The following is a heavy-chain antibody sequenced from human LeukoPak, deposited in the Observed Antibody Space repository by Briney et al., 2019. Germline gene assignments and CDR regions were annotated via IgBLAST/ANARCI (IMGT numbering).Heavy chain of an antibody. CDR3: ARAIGRGDSNNYYQYYFDY. CDR2: INWNGGST. Sequence: PGGSLRLSCAAPGFTFDDYGMSWVRQAPGKGLEWVSGINWNGGSTGYADSVKGRFTISRDNAKNSLYLQMNSLRAEDTALYYCARAIGRGDSNNYYQYYFDYWGQGTLVTVSS. D-gene: IGHD1-26*01. CDR1: GFTFDDYG. J-gene: IGHJ4*02. V-gene: IGHV3-20*04.